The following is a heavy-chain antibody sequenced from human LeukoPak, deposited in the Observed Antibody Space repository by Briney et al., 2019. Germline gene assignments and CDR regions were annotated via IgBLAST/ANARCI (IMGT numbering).Heavy chain of an antibody. Sequence: SETLSLTCTVSGGSISSYYWSWIRQPPGKGLEWIGYIYYSGSTNYNPSLKSRVTISVDTSKNQFSLRLSSVTAADTAVYYCARGYGSGSYFDYWGQGRLVTVSS. CDR1: GGSISSYY. V-gene: IGHV4-59*01. D-gene: IGHD3-10*01. CDR2: IYYSGST. J-gene: IGHJ4*02. CDR3: ARGYGSGSYFDY.